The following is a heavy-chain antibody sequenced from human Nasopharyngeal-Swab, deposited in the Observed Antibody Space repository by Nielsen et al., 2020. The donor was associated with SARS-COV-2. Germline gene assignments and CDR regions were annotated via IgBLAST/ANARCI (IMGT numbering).Heavy chain of an antibody. D-gene: IGHD3-3*01. J-gene: IGHJ5*02. CDR3: ARDATPYYDFWSGYPNWFDP. CDR2: IYYSGNT. CDR1: AGSISGYY. Sequence: SETLSLTCTVSAGSISGYYWSWIRQPPGKGLEWIGYIYYSGNTNYNPSLKSRVTISVDTSKNQFSLKLSSVTAADTAVYYCARDATPYYDFWSGYPNWFDPWGQGTLVTVSS. V-gene: IGHV4-59*13.